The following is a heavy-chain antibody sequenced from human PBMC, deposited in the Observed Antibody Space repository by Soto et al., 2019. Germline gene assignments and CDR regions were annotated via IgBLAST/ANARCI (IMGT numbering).Heavy chain of an antibody. CDR3: ARVRREYSGHDWENDAFDI. D-gene: IGHD5-12*01. V-gene: IGHV1-2*04. CDR2: INPNSGGT. Sequence: ASVKVSCKASGYTFTGYYMHWVRQAPGRGLEWMGWINPNSGGTNYAQKFQGWVTMTRDTSISTAYMELSRLRSDDTAVYYCARVRREYSGHDWENDAFDIWGQGTMVTVSS. CDR1: GYTFTGYY. J-gene: IGHJ3*02.